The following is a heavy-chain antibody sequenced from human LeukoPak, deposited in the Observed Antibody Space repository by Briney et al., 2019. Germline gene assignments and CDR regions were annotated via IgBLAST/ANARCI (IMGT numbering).Heavy chain of an antibody. J-gene: IGHJ4*02. CDR1: GFTFSNYG. V-gene: IGHV3-23*01. CDR2: ISGTGTTT. Sequence: GGSLRLSCAASGFTFSNYGMHWVRQAPGQGLEWVSGISGTGTTTYYADSVKGRFTISRDNSKNTLYLQMNSLRAEDTAVYYCAKGSLNTMVRGADYFDYWGQGTLVTVSS. CDR3: AKGSLNTMVRGADYFDY. D-gene: IGHD3-10*01.